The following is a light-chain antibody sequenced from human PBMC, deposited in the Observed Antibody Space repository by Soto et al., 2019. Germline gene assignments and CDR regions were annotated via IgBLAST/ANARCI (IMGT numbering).Light chain of an antibody. V-gene: IGKV1-5*03. CDR3: QQHMSYPRT. Sequence: DIPMTQSPSTLSASVGDRVIITCRASQSLSSALVWYQQKPGKAPNLLIYKASSLASGVPLRFTGSGSGTELPLTISSLQPEDFAAYYCQQHMSYPRTFGQGTKVEI. J-gene: IGKJ1*01. CDR1: QSLSSA. CDR2: KAS.